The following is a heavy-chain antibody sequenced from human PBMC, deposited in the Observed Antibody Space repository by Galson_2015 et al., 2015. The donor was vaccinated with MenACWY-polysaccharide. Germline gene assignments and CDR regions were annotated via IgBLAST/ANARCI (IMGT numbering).Heavy chain of an antibody. CDR1: GFTFDDYA. J-gene: IGHJ4*02. V-gene: IGHV3-9*01. CDR2: ISWSSGSI. Sequence: SLRLSCAASGFTFDDYAMNWVRQAPGKGLEWVSGISWSSGSIGYADSVKGRFTISRDNAKNSLYLQMNSLRAEDTALYYCAKDMSYSTDLVFDYWGQGALVTVSS. D-gene: IGHD6-13*01. CDR3: AKDMSYSTDLVFDY.